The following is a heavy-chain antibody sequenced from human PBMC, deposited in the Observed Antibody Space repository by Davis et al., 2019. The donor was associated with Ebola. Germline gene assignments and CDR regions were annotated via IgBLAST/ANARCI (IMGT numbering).Heavy chain of an antibody. J-gene: IGHJ4*02. CDR3: AIANRGPVADTGDY. CDR1: GYTFTSYG. CDR2: INPHNGNT. Sequence: AASVKVSCKASGYTFTSYGITWVRQAPGQGLEWMGWINPHNGNTNYAQNVQGRVTMTTDTSTSTAYMEVGSLRSDDTAVYYCAIANRGPVADTGDYWGQGTLVTVSS. D-gene: IGHD6-19*01. V-gene: IGHV1-18*04.